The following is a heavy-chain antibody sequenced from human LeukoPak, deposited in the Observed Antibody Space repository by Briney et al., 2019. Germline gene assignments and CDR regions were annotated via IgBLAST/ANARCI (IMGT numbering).Heavy chain of an antibody. CDR3: ASGGYSYGFDY. D-gene: IGHD5-18*01. Sequence: SETLSLTCVVSGGSISGSNYYWGWIRQPPGKGPEWTGSIYYSGSTYYKPSLKSRVSVSADTSKNQLSLKLSSVTAADTAMYYCASGGYSYGFDYWGQGTLVTVSS. J-gene: IGHJ4*02. V-gene: IGHV4-39*07. CDR2: IYYSGST. CDR1: GGSISGSNYY.